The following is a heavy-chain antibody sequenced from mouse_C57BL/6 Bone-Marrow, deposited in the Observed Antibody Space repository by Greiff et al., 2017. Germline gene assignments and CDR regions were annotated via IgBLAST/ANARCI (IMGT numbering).Heavy chain of an antibody. CDR1: GFSLTSYG. Sequence: VQLVESGPGLVQPSQCLSITCTVSGFSLTSYGVHWVRQSPGKGLEWLGVIWSGGSTDYNAAFIYRLSISKDNSKCNVFYKMNSLQADDTAIYYCARGSHYDYWAGFAYWGQGTLVTVSA. CDR2: IWSGGST. V-gene: IGHV2-2*01. D-gene: IGHD2-4*01. J-gene: IGHJ3*01. CDR3: ARGSHYDYWAGFAY.